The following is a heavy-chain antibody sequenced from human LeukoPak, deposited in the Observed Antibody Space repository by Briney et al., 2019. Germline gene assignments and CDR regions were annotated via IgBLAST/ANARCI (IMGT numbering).Heavy chain of an antibody. CDR3: ARMMTNSFDY. V-gene: IGHV3-9*01. CDR2: ISWNSGSI. J-gene: IGHJ4*02. Sequence: PGRSLRLSCAASGFTFDDYAMHWVRQAPGKGLEWVSGISWNSGSIGYADSVKGRFTISRDNAKNSLYLQMNSLRAEDTAVYYCARMMTNSFDYWGQGTLVTVSS. CDR1: GFTFDDYA. D-gene: IGHD4-17*01.